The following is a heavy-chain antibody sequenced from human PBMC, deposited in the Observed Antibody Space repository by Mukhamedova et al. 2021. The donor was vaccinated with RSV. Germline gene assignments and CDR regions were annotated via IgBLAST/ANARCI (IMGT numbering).Heavy chain of an antibody. CDR2: ISYDGRNK. CDR3: AKDPSLRVTLDY. J-gene: IGHJ4*02. Sequence: GFTFSSYGFHWVRQAPGKGLEWVAIISYDGRNKYYADSVMGRFTISRDNSMNTLYLQLNSLRAEDTAVYYCAKDPSLRVTLDYWGQ. V-gene: IGHV3-30*18. CDR1: GFTFSSYG.